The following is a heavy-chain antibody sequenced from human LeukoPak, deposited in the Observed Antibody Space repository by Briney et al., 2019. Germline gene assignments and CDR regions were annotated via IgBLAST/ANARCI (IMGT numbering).Heavy chain of an antibody. J-gene: IGHJ3*02. CDR1: GASVSASGYF. V-gene: IGHV4-39*07. Sequence: PSETLSLTCTVSGASVSASGYFWGWIRQPPGKGLEWIGTLHHSGSTYYNTSLRSRVTISVDTSKNQFSLKLNSVTSADTAIYYCARDWDGAFDFNTFDIWGLGTMVTVSS. CDR2: LHHSGST. D-gene: IGHD4/OR15-4a*01. CDR3: ARDWDGAFDFNTFDI.